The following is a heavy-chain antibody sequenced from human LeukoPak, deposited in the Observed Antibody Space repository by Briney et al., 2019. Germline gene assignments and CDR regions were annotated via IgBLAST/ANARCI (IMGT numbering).Heavy chain of an antibody. D-gene: IGHD3-10*01. V-gene: IGHV3-23*01. Sequence: PGGSLRLSCAASGFTFSSYAMSWVRQAPGKGLEWVSAISGSDGRTFYADSVKGRFTISRDNSKNTLYVQMNSLRAEDTALYYCARDREWFGDHYYYMDVGGKGTTVTVSS. CDR3: ARDREWFGDHYYYMDV. CDR1: GFTFSSYA. CDR2: ISGSDGRT. J-gene: IGHJ6*03.